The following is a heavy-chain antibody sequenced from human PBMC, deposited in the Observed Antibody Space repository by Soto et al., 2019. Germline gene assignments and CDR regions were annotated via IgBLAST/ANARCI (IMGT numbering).Heavy chain of an antibody. Sequence: QLQESGPGLVMPSQTLSLTCTVSGASINNNDYYWSWIRQTPGKGLEWIGYVYYSGSTDYIPSLKSPLSMPIDKSQNQFTLKLNSVTAADTATYYCARMSYFYDKWYFDLWGRGTLVTVSS. V-gene: IGHV4-30-4*01. D-gene: IGHD3-22*01. J-gene: IGHJ2*01. CDR3: ARMSYFYDKWYFDL. CDR1: GASINNNDYY. CDR2: VYYSGST.